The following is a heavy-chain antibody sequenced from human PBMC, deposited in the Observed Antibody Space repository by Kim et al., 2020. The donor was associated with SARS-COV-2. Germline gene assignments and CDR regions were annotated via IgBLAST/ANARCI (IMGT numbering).Heavy chain of an antibody. CDR3: ARALDSTGFYN. J-gene: IGHJ4*02. V-gene: IGHV4-34*01. CDR1: GGSLIGYY. Sequence: SETLSLTCAVSGGSLIGYYWAWIRQTPGKGLEWIGEVTHGGSTNSSPSLKDRVSISVDMSKSQFYLKLASVTAADTAVYFCARALDSTGFYNWGQGTLVTVSS. D-gene: IGHD3-22*01. CDR2: VTHGGST.